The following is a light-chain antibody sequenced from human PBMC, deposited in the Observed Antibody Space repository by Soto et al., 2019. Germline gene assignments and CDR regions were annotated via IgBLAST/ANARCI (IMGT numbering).Light chain of an antibody. Sequence: EIVVTQSPATLSVSPGERITLSCRASQSVRSNLAWYQQRPGQAPRLLIYGASTRATGIPARFSGSGSGKDFTLTISSLQSEDSAVYYCHQRQSWPRTFGQGTTVDIK. V-gene: IGKV3-15*01. CDR1: QSVRSN. CDR3: HQRQSWPRT. CDR2: GAS. J-gene: IGKJ1*01.